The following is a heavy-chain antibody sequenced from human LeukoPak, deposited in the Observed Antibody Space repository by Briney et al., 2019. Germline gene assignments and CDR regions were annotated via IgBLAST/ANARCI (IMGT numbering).Heavy chain of an antibody. D-gene: IGHD2-2*01. Sequence: GGSLRLSCAASGFTLSNYDMNWIRQAPGKGLEWVSSISPSSRYIYYKDSVRGRFTISRDDAKNSLYLEMNSLRAEDTAAYYCARADCSSSTCYLRRSWFDPWGQGTLVTVSS. V-gene: IGHV3-21*01. J-gene: IGHJ5*02. CDR3: ARADCSSSTCYLRRSWFDP. CDR2: ISPSSRYI. CDR1: GFTLSNYD.